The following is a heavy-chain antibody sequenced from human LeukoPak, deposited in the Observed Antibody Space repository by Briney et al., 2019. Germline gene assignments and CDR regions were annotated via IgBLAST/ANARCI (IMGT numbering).Heavy chain of an antibody. Sequence: ASVKVSCKASGYTFSSYGISWVRQAPGQGLEWMGWIATYNSKTKYAEKVQGRVTMTTDTSTTTAYMELRTLRSGDTAVYYCARDMVGLAADGNWFDPWGQGTLVTVSS. CDR3: ARDMVGLAADGNWFDP. V-gene: IGHV1-18*01. J-gene: IGHJ5*02. CDR1: GYTFSSYG. D-gene: IGHD6-13*01. CDR2: IATYNSKT.